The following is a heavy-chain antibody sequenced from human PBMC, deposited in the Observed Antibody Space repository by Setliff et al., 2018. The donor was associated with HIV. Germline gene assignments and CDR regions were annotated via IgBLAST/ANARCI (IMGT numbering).Heavy chain of an antibody. CDR2: IYHSGNT. Sequence: SETLSLTWAVSGPYSISSGFYWGWLRQPTGKGLEWIGNIYHSGNTYYNPSLKSRVTISVDTPKNQFSLKLNSVTAADTAMYYCARDGGSSGWYFVLGYSDYWGPGTLVTVSS. D-gene: IGHD6-19*01. CDR3: ARDGGSSGWYFVLGYSDY. J-gene: IGHJ4*02. CDR1: GPYSISSGFY. V-gene: IGHV4-38-2*02.